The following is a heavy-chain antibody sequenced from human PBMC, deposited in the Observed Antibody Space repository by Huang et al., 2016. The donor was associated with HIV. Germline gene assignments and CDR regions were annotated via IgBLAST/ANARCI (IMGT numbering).Heavy chain of an antibody. V-gene: IGHV3-23*01. J-gene: IGHJ4*02. Sequence: EVQLLESGGGLVQPGGSLSLSCAASRFSFSTYAMSWVRQAPGKGLEWVSASSGSGDKTYYADSVKGRFTISRDNSKNTLFLQMNSLRADDTAVYYCAKVPTVVTFHWGQGTLVTVSS. CDR2: SSGSGDKT. D-gene: IGHD2-21*02. CDR1: RFSFSTYA. CDR3: AKVPTVVTFH.